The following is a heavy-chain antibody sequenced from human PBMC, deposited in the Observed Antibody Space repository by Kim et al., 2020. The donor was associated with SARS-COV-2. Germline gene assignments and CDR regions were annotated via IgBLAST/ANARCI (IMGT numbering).Heavy chain of an antibody. D-gene: IGHD5-12*01. Sequence: GGSLRLSCAASGFTFDDYAMHWVRQAPGKGLEWVSGISWNSGSIGYADSVKGRFTISRDNAKNSLYLQMNSLRAEDTALYYCAKDRDIVATSGMDVWGQGTTVTVSS. CDR3: AKDRDIVATSGMDV. CDR1: GFTFDDYA. CDR2: ISWNSGSI. V-gene: IGHV3-9*01. J-gene: IGHJ6*02.